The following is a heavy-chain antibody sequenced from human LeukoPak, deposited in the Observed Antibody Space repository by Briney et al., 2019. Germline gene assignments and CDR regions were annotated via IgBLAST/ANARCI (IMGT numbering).Heavy chain of an antibody. CDR3: AKKTSYCGGDCYPYYFDH. CDR1: GFAFSSYT. Sequence: PGGSLRLSCAASGFAFSSYTMGLVRQAPGKGLEWVSAITGSGGSTYYADSVKGRFTISRDSSKNTLYLQMNSLRAEDTAVYYCAKKTSYCGGDCYPYYFDHWGQGTLVTVSS. CDR2: ITGSGGST. V-gene: IGHV3-23*01. J-gene: IGHJ4*02. D-gene: IGHD2-21*02.